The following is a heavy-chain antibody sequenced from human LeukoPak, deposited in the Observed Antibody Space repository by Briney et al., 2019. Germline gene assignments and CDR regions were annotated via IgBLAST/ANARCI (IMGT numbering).Heavy chain of an antibody. D-gene: IGHD5-18*01. V-gene: IGHV1-2*02. CDR3: ARDGLVAAIPGRYYYYYMDV. CDR1: GYTFTGYY. Sequence: GASVKVSCKASGYTFTGYYMRWVRQAPGQGLEWMGWINPNSGGTNYAQKFQGRVTMTRDTSISTAYMELSRLRSDDTAVYYCARDGLVAAIPGRYYYYYMDVWGKGTTVTVSS. J-gene: IGHJ6*03. CDR2: INPNSGGT.